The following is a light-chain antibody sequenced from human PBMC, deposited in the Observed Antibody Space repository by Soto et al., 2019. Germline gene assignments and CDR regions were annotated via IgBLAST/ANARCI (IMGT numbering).Light chain of an antibody. CDR2: EVT. CDR3: SSYSGSNKLL. V-gene: IGLV2-8*01. J-gene: IGLJ2*01. Sequence: QSALTQPPSASGSPGQSVTISCTGTSSDVGGYNYVSWYQQHPGKAPKLMIYEVTKRPSGVPDRFSGSKSGNTASLTVSGLQAEDEADYYCSSYSGSNKLLFGGGIKLTVL. CDR1: SSDVGGYNY.